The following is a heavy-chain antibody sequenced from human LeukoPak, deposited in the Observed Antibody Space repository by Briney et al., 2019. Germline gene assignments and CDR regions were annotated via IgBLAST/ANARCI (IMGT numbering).Heavy chain of an antibody. CDR1: GFTFSSYA. Sequence: GGSLRLSCAASGFTFSSYAMSWVRQAPGKWLEWVSALSVSGGSTYYAESVKGRFPISRDNSKNTLYLQMNSLRAEDTAVYYCAKDRHYSDSSGYFYWGQGTLVTVSS. D-gene: IGHD3-22*01. V-gene: IGHV3-23*01. J-gene: IGHJ4*02. CDR2: LSVSGGST. CDR3: AKDRHYSDSSGYFY.